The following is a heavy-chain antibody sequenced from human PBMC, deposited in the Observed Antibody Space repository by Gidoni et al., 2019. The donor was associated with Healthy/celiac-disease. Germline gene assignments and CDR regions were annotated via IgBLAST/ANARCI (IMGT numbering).Heavy chain of an antibody. CDR1: GCSISSYY. J-gene: IGHJ4*02. V-gene: IGHV4-59*08. Sequence: QVQLQASGPGLAKPSETLSLTCTVSGCSISSYYWSWIRQPPGKGLQWIGYIYYSGSTNYNPSHKSRFTISVDTSKTQFSLKLSSVTAADTAVYYCARARKYPGYSSSWYVDYWGQGTLVTVSS. D-gene: IGHD6-13*01. CDR3: ARARKYPGYSSSWYVDY. CDR2: IYYSGST.